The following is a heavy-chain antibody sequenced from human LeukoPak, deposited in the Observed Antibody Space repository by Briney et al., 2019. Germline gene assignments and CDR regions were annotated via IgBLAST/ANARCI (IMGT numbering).Heavy chain of an antibody. V-gene: IGHV3-23*01. CDR1: GFTFSSYA. J-gene: IGHJ6*02. D-gene: IGHD6-13*01. CDR3: AKDSGTSWYGDYYYTMDV. CDR2: ISGTGGST. Sequence: PGGSLRLSCAASGFTFSSYAMSWVRQAPGKGLEWVSTISGTGGSTYYADSVKGRFTISRDNSKNTLYLQMSRLRAEDTALYYCAKDSGTSWYGDYYYTMDVWGQGPTVTVSS.